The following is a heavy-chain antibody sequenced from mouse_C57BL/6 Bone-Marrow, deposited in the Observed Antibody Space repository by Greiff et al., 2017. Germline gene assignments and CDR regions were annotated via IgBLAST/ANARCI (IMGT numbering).Heavy chain of an antibody. CDR2: IYPGDGDT. D-gene: IGHD1-1*01. CDR1: GFAFSSYS. Sequence: QVQLQQSGAELVKPGASVKISCKASGFAFSSYSMNWVKQRPGKGLEWIGQIYPGDGDTNYNGKFKGKATLTADKSSSTAYMQLSSLTAEDSAVYFCARLSSYDYWGQGTTLTVSS. V-gene: IGHV1-80*01. CDR3: ARLSSYDY. J-gene: IGHJ2*01.